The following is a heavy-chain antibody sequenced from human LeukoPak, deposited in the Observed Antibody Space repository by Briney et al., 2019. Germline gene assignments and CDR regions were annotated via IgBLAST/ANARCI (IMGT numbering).Heavy chain of an antibody. CDR2: IYYSGST. Sequence: SETLSLTCTVSGGSFSNYYWSWIRQPPGKGLEWIGFIYYSGSTNHNPSLKSRVTISVDTSKNQFSLQLSSVTAADTAVYCCARQVVPAAIGWDYWGQGTLVTVSS. J-gene: IGHJ4*02. D-gene: IGHD2-2*01. V-gene: IGHV4-59*01. CDR1: GGSFSNYY. CDR3: ARQVVPAAIGWDY.